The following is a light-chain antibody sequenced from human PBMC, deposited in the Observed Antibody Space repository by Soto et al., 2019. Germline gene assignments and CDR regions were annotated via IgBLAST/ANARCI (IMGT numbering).Light chain of an antibody. V-gene: IGLV1-40*01. CDR2: GNS. Sequence: QAVVTQPPSVSGAPGQRVTISCTGSSSNIGAGYDVHWYQQLPGTAPKLLIYGNSNRPSGVPDRFSGSKSGTSASLAIPGLQADDEADYYCPSYDSSLTLRVFGTGTKLTVL. J-gene: IGLJ1*01. CDR3: PSYDSSLTLRV. CDR1: SSNIGAGYD.